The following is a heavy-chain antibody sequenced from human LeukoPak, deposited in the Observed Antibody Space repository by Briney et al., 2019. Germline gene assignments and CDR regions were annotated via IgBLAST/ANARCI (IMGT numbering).Heavy chain of an antibody. CDR3: ARHGGIRLWLRFWCDP. Sequence: PSETLSLTCTVSGGSISSSSYYWGWLRQPPGKGLEWFGSIYYSGSIYYNSSLKSLVTISGDTSKNQFSLKLSSVTAAETAVYYCARHGGIRLWLRFWCDPWGQGTLVTVSS. D-gene: IGHD5-18*01. CDR1: GGSISSSSYY. CDR2: IYYSGSI. J-gene: IGHJ5*02. V-gene: IGHV4-39*01.